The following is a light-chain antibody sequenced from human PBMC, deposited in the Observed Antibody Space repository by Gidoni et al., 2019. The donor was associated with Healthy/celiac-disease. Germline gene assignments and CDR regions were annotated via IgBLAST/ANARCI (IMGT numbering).Light chain of an antibody. CDR3: HQGWT. V-gene: IGKV1-5*03. J-gene: IGKJ1*01. CDR2: KAS. CDR1: QSISSW. Sequence: DIQMTQSPPTLSASVGDRVTITCRASQSISSWLAWYQQKPGKAPKLLIYKASSLESGVPSRFSGSGSGTEFTLTISSLQPDDFATYYCHQGWTFGQGTKVEIK.